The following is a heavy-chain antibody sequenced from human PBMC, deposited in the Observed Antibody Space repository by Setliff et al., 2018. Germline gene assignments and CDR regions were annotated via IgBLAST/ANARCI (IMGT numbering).Heavy chain of an antibody. D-gene: IGHD5-18*01. CDR2: IYYSGIT. CDR3: ARDFDLGYSYGLNYWYFDL. Sequence: SETLSLTCTVSGGSIRSSSYYWGWIRQPPGQGLEWIAYIYYSGITYYNPSLKSRVTISVDTSKNQFSLKLSSVTAADTAVYYCARDFDLGYSYGLNYWYFDLWGRGTLVTVSS. J-gene: IGHJ2*01. CDR1: GGSIRSSSYY. V-gene: IGHV4-39*02.